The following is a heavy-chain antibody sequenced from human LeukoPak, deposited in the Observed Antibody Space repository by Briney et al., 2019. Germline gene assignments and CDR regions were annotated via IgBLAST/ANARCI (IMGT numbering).Heavy chain of an antibody. Sequence: GGTLRLSCAASGFTFSSYGMSWVRQAPGKGLEWVSAISGSGGSTYYADSVKGRFTISRDNSKNTLYLQMNSLRAEDTAVYYCAKEASRGYSFPYTPIEKPYYLDYWGQGTLVTVSS. CDR3: AKEASRGYSFPYTPIEKPYYLDY. J-gene: IGHJ4*02. V-gene: IGHV3-23*01. CDR2: ISGSGGST. D-gene: IGHD5-18*01. CDR1: GFTFSSYG.